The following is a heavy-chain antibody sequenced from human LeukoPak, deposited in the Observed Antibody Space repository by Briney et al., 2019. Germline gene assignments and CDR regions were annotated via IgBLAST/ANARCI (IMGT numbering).Heavy chain of an antibody. J-gene: IGHJ5*01. CDR3: AKVDGYNSGWYDS. CDR1: GFTFDDYG. Sequence: GGSLRLSCAASGFTFDDYGMHWVRQHPGKGLEWVSGISWNSGNIGYADSVKGRFTISRDNAKNSLYLQMNSLRAEDTALYYCAKVDGYNSGWYDSWGQGTLVTVSS. CDR2: ISWNSGNI. D-gene: IGHD6-19*01. V-gene: IGHV3-9*01.